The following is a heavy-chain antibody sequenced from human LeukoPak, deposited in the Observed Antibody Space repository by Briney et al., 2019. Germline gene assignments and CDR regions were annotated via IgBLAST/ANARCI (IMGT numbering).Heavy chain of an antibody. V-gene: IGHV1-69*13. Sequence: EASVTVSFTASGGTFSSYAISWVRQAPGQGLEWMGGIIPIFGTANYAQKFQGRVTITADESTSTAYMELSSLRSEDTAVYYCARSVGYSSGWPDFFDYWGQGTLVTVSS. CDR3: ARSVGYSSGWPDFFDY. D-gene: IGHD6-19*01. CDR1: GGTFSSYA. CDR2: IIPIFGTA. J-gene: IGHJ4*02.